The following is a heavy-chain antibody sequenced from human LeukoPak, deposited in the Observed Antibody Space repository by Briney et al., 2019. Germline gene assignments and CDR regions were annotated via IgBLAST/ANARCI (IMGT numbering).Heavy chain of an antibody. Sequence: PSETLSLTCAVYGGSFSGYYWSWIRQPPGKGLEWIGEINHSGSTNYNPSLKSRVTISVDTSKNQFSLKLSSVTAADTAVYYCARGDCSSTSCYNNPPPRAFDIWGQGTMVTVTS. CDR3: ARGDCSSTSCYNNPPPRAFDI. D-gene: IGHD2-2*01. J-gene: IGHJ3*02. CDR2: INHSGST. V-gene: IGHV4-34*01. CDR1: GGSFSGYY.